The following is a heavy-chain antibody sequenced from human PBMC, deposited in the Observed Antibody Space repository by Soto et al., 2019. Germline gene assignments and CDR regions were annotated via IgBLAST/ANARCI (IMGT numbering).Heavy chain of an antibody. CDR3: ARKVSGSTGRPDLWYFDL. D-gene: IGHD3-10*01. J-gene: IGHJ2*01. Sequence: EVQLLDSGGGLVQPGGSLRLSCAASGFTFSGYALTWVCKPPGKGREWASAFSGGGDATFYADSWKGRFTISRDNSKNTLYLQMNTLRAEDTAVYYCARKVSGSTGRPDLWYFDLWGRGTLVTVSS. CDR2: FSGGGDAT. CDR1: GFTFSGYA. V-gene: IGHV3-23*01.